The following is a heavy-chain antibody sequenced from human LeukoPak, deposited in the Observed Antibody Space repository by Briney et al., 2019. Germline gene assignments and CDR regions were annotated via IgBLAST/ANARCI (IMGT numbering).Heavy chain of an antibody. CDR1: GFTFSTYS. V-gene: IGHV3-48*01. J-gene: IGHJ6*03. Sequence: PGGSLRLSCAASGFTFSTYSMNWVRQAPGKGLEWVSYISSSSSTIYYADSVKGRFTISRDNAKNSLYLQMNSLRAEDTAVYYCARVKDQLLFQYYYYMDVWGKGTTVTVSS. D-gene: IGHD2-2*01. CDR3: ARVKDQLLFQYYYYMDV. CDR2: ISSSSSTI.